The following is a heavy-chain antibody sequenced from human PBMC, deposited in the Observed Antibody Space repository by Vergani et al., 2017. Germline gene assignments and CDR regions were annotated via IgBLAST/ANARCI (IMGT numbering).Heavy chain of an antibody. D-gene: IGHD6-13*01. J-gene: IGHJ4*02. Sequence: EVQLLESGGGLVQPGGSLRLSCAASGFSFSTYAMSWVRQAPGKGLEWVSAISGSGGSTYYADSVKGRFTISRDNSKNTLYLQMNSLRAEDTAVYYCAKPLLSSNYYFDYWGQGTLVTVSS. CDR3: AKPLLSSNYYFDY. CDR1: GFSFSTYA. CDR2: ISGSGGST. V-gene: IGHV3-23*01.